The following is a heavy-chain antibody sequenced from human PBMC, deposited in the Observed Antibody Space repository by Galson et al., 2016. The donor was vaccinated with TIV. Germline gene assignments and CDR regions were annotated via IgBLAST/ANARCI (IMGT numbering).Heavy chain of an antibody. CDR3: GHNWNYVY. CDR2: ISGGGDYT. V-gene: IGHV3-23*01. D-gene: IGHD1-7*01. Sequence: SLRLSCAASGFVFRDWSMNWVRQAPGKGLEWVSAISGGGDYTHYADSVKGRFTISRDNSKNTLYLQMNSPRPDDTAIYFCGHNWNYVYWGQGSLVTVSS. J-gene: IGHJ4*02. CDR1: GFVFRDWS.